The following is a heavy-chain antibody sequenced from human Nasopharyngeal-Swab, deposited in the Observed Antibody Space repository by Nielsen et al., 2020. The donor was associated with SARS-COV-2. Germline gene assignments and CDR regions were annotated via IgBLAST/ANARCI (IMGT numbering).Heavy chain of an antibody. CDR1: GASISSGSYY. CDR3: ARGDSYGDYFDY. J-gene: IGHJ4*02. V-gene: IGHV4-61*02. D-gene: IGHD4-17*01. Sequence: LRLSCTVSGASISSGSYYWTWIRQPAGEGLEWIGRIFTSGNTHYNPSLKSRVTISIDTSNSQFSLQLSSVTAADTAVYYCARGDSYGDYFDYWGQGTLVTVSS. CDR2: IFTSGNT.